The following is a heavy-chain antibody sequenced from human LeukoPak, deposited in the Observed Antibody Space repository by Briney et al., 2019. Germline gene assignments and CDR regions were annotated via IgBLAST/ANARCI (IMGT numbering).Heavy chain of an antibody. J-gene: IGHJ4*02. V-gene: IGHV1-8*01. CDR2: MNPNSGNT. CDR1: GYTFTSYD. Sequence: ASVKVSFKASGYTFTSYDINWVRQATGQGLEWMGWMNPNSGNTGYAQKFQGRVTMTRNTSISIAYMEVSSLRSEDTAVYYCARGTRGDILTGYSLGYWGQGTLVTVSS. D-gene: IGHD3-9*01. CDR3: ARGTRGDILTGYSLGY.